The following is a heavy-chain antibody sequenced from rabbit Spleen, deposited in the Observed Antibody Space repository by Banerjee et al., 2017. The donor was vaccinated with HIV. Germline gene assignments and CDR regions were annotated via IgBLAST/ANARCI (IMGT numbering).Heavy chain of an antibody. J-gene: IGHJ4*01. CDR2: IYSAKGST. Sequence: QLTETGGDLVQPGGSLTLSCKASGFDFTNYYISWVRQAPGKGLEWIGIIYSAKGSTDYASWVNGRFTISSDNAQSTVDLKMTSLTAADTATYFCAREDVGGSIILWGPGTLVTVS. V-gene: IGHV1S7*01. CDR3: AREDVGGSIIL. D-gene: IGHD1-1*01. CDR1: GFDFTNYY.